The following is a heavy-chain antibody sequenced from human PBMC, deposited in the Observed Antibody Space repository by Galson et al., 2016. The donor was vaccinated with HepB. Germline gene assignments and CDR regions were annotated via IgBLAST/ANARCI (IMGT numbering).Heavy chain of an antibody. J-gene: IGHJ4*02. V-gene: IGHV4-61*01. Sequence: ETLSLTCTVSGGSVTSYYYYWTWIRQTPGKGLEWIGYIYDSGTTVYNPSLRGRVSISIDPSRNQISLRLNTVTGADTAIYYCARGEGSWYYFDYWGQGTLVTASS. CDR2: IYDSGTT. D-gene: IGHD6-13*01. CDR1: GGSVTSYYYY. CDR3: ARGEGSWYYFDY.